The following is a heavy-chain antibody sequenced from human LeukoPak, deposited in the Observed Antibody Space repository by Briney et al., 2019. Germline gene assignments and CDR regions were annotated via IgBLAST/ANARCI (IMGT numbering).Heavy chain of an antibody. V-gene: IGHV4-59*01. Sequence: SETLSLTSTVSGDSMNTYYWNWIRQPPGKGLEWIGYIYNRESTNYNPSLKSRVTISIDTSKNQFSLKLISVTPADTAVYYCARRSWYFDYWGQGTLVTVSS. CDR1: GDSMNTYY. J-gene: IGHJ4*02. D-gene: IGHD2-15*01. CDR3: ARRSWYFDY. CDR2: IYNREST.